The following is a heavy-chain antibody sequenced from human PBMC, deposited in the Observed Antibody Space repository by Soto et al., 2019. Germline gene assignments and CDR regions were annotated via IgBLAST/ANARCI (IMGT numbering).Heavy chain of an antibody. J-gene: IGHJ6*02. CDR2: TSSSGSTI. CDR1: GFTFSDYY. CDR3: ARNAAGNFYYYGMDV. D-gene: IGHD6-13*01. Sequence: GGSLRLSCAASGFTFSDYYMSWIRQAPGKGLEWVSYTSSSGSTIYYADSVKGRFTISRDNAKNSLYLQMNSLRAEDTAVYYCARNAAGNFYYYGMDVWGQGTTVTVSS. V-gene: IGHV3-11*01.